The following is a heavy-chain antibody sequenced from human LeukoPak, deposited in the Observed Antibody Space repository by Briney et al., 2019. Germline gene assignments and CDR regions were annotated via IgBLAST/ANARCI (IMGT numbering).Heavy chain of an antibody. D-gene: IGHD3-10*01. CDR1: GDSISSGDYY. Sequence: SETLSLTCTVSGDSISSGDYYWSWIRQPPGKGLEWIGEINHSGSTNYNPSLKSRVTISVDTSKNQFSLKLSSVTAADTAVYYCARGWGSAMIRGLAGDSWGQGTLVTVSS. V-gene: IGHV4-39*07. CDR2: INHSGST. J-gene: IGHJ5*02. CDR3: ARGWGSAMIRGLAGDS.